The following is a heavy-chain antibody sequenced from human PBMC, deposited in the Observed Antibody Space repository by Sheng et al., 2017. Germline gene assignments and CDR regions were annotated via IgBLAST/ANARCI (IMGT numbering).Heavy chain of an antibody. CDR1: GYTFTTYG. D-gene: IGHD5-12*01. V-gene: IGHV1-18*01. CDR3: GRDWPSGYEWNFDY. J-gene: IGHJ4*02. Sequence: QVQLVQSGAEVKKPGASVKVSCKASGYTFTTYGISWVRQAPGQGLEWMGWISPNKGNTNYAQNYQGRVTMTTDTSTSTAYMELRSLRSDDTAVYYCGRDWPSGYEWNFDYWGQGTLVTVS. CDR2: ISPNKGNT.